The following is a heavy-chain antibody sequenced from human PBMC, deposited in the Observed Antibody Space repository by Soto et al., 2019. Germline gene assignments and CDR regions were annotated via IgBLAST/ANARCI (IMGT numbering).Heavy chain of an antibody. CDR2: IFYSGST. CDR1: GGSISSVGYY. V-gene: IGHV4-31*03. D-gene: IGHD3-3*01. Sequence: QVQLQESGPGLVKPSQTLSLTCTVSGGSISSVGYYWSWIRQHPGKGLEYIGYIFYSGSTYYNPSLKSRVTVSVDTSKNQFSLKRSSVTAADTAVYHCAGHYDDYNYGLDVWGQGTTVTVSS. CDR3: AGHYDDYNYGLDV. J-gene: IGHJ6*02.